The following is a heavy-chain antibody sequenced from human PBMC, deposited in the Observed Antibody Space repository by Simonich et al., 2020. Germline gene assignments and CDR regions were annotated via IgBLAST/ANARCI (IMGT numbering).Heavy chain of an antibody. V-gene: IGHV1-2*01. Sequence: QVQLVQSGAEVKKPGASVKVSCKASGYTFTGYYMHWVRQAPGKGLEWMGWINPNSGGTNYEQKFQGRVTSTRDTSISTAYMELSRLRSDDTAVYYCARNGLVGILKAFDIWGQGTMVTVSS. J-gene: IGHJ3*02. D-gene: IGHD2-21*01. CDR3: ARNGLVGILKAFDI. CDR2: INPNSGGT. CDR1: GYTFTGYY.